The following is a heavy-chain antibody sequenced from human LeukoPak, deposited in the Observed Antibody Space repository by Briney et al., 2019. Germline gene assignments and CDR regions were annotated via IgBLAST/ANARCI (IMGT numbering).Heavy chain of an antibody. V-gene: IGHV3-7*01. Sequence: GGSLRLSCATSEFTFSDYWMTWVRQAPGKGLEWVANINKDGSEKVYVDSVKGRFTISRDNAKNSLYLQMNSLRVEDTAVYYCAKDPYGSGGYGAFDVWGQGTTVTVSS. CDR2: INKDGSEK. J-gene: IGHJ3*01. CDR3: AKDPYGSGGYGAFDV. CDR1: EFTFSDYW. D-gene: IGHD2-15*01.